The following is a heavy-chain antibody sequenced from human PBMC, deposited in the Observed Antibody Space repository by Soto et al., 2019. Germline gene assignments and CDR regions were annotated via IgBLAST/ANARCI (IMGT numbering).Heavy chain of an antibody. J-gene: IGHJ3*02. D-gene: IGHD4-17*01. Sequence: GGSLRLSCAASGFTFSSYSMNWVRQAPGKGLEWVSSISSSSSYIYYADSVKGRFTISRDNAKNSLYLQINSLRAEDTAVYYCARDVTVTRPPEAFDIWGQGTMVTVSS. CDR3: ARDVTVTRPPEAFDI. V-gene: IGHV3-21*01. CDR1: GFTFSSYS. CDR2: ISSSSSYI.